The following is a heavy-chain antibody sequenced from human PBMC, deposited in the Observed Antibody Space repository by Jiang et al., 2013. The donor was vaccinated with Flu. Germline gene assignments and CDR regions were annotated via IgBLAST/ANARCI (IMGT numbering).Heavy chain of an antibody. D-gene: IGHD2-15*01. CDR2: MNPNSGNT. Sequence: SGAEVKKPGASVKVSCKASGYTFTSYDIHWVRQATGQGLEWMGWMNPNSGNTGYAQKFQGRVTMTRDTSTRTVYMELSSLRSEDSAVYYCARGLVVVTATGSNWFDPWGQGTLVTVSS. CDR3: ARGLVVVTATGSNWFDP. CDR1: GYTFTSYD. V-gene: IGHV1-8*01. J-gene: IGHJ5*02.